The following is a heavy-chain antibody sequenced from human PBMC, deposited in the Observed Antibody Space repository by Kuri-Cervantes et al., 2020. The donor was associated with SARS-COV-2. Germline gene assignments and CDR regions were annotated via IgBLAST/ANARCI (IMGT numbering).Heavy chain of an antibody. V-gene: IGHV4-59*01. D-gene: IGHD4-17*01. CDR2: IYYSGST. J-gene: IGHJ4*02. CDR1: GGSISSYY. Sequence: SETLSLTCTVSGGSISSYYWSWIRQPPGKGLEWIGYIYYSGSTSYNPSLKSRVTISVDTSKNQFSLKLSSVTAADTAVYYCARYGDQSRGVFDYWGQGTLVTVSS. CDR3: ARYGDQSRGVFDY.